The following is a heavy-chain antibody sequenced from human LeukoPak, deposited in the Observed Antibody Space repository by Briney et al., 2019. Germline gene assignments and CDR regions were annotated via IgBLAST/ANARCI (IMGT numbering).Heavy chain of an antibody. D-gene: IGHD3-10*01. V-gene: IGHV1-18*01. CDR3: ARAWGFGELLSWFDP. CDR1: GYTFTSYG. J-gene: IGHJ5*02. CDR2: ISAYNGNT. Sequence: GASVKVSCKASGYTFTSYGISWVRQAPGQGLEWMGWISAYNGNTNYAQKLQGRVTMTTDTSTSTAYMELRSLRSDDTAVYYCARAWGFGELLSWFDPWGQGTLVTVFS.